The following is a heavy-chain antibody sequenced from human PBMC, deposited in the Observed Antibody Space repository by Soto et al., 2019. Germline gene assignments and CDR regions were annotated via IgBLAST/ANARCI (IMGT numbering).Heavy chain of an antibody. V-gene: IGHV3-33*01. CDR2: IWYDGSNK. D-gene: IGHD2-8*02. CDR3: ARDPGGGDAFDI. J-gene: IGHJ3*02. Sequence: QVQLVESGGGVVQPGRSLRLSCAASGFTFSSYGMHWVRQAPGKGLEWVAGIWYDGSNKYYADSVKGRFTISRDNSKNTLYLQMNSLRAEDTAVYYCARDPGGGDAFDIWGQGTMVTVSS. CDR1: GFTFSSYG.